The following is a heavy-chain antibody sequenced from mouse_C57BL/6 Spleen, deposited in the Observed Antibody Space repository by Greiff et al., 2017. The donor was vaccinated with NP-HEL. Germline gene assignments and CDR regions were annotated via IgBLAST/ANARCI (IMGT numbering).Heavy chain of an antibody. Sequence: QVQLQQPGAELVMPGASVKLSCKASGYTFTSYWMHWVKQRPGQGLEWIGEIDPSDSYTNYNQKFKGKSTLTVDKSSSTAYMQLSSLTSEDSAVYYCARSANYGSSDYESMDYWGQGTSVTVSS. CDR3: ARSANYGSSDYESMDY. V-gene: IGHV1-69*01. CDR2: IDPSDSYT. D-gene: IGHD1-1*01. CDR1: GYTFTSYW. J-gene: IGHJ4*01.